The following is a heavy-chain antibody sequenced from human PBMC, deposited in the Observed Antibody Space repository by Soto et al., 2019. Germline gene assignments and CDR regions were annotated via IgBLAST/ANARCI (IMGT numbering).Heavy chain of an antibody. Sequence: GGSLRLSCAASGFTFSSYGMHWVRQAPGKGLEWVAVISYDGSNKYYADSVKGRFTISRDNSKNTLYLQMNSLRAEDTVVYYCANGRYCSGGRCRLLDYWGQGTLVTVSS. CDR2: ISYDGSNK. CDR3: ANGRYCSGGRCRLLDY. CDR1: GFTFSSYG. D-gene: IGHD2-15*01. V-gene: IGHV3-30*18. J-gene: IGHJ4*02.